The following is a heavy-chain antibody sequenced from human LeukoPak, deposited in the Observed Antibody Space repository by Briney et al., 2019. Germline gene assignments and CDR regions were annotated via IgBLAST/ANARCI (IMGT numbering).Heavy chain of an antibody. CDR3: ARAPFQLYCSGGNCYFDL. Sequence: GASVKVSCKASGCTFSSYGFNWVRQAPGQGLEWMGWISVHNGNPNYLRKLQRRVTLTTDTSTNTAYIALRNLRSDDTAVYYCARAPFQLYCSGGNCYFDLWGQGTLVTVSS. CDR2: ISVHNGNP. V-gene: IGHV1-18*01. J-gene: IGHJ4*02. D-gene: IGHD2-15*01. CDR1: GCTFSSYG.